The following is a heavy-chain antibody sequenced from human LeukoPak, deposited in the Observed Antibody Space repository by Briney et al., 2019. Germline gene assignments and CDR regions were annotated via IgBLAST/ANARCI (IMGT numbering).Heavy chain of an antibody. CDR1: GGSISSYY. CDR3: ARAYLKMTTVTRVAAFDI. Sequence: PSETLSLTCTVSGGSISSYYWSWIRQPAGKGLEWIGRIYTSGSTNYNPSLKSRVTMSVDTSKNQFSLKLSSVTAADTAVYYCARAYLKMTTVTRVAAFDIWGQGTMVTVSS. V-gene: IGHV4-4*07. D-gene: IGHD4-17*01. CDR2: IYTSGST. J-gene: IGHJ3*02.